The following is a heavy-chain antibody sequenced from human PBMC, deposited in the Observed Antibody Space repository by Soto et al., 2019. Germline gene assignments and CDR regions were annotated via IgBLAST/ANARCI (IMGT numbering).Heavy chain of an antibody. D-gene: IGHD3-10*01. CDR2: IYPGDSDT. CDR1: GYSFTSYW. CDR3: ARHRYYGSGSYRVYYYYGMDV. V-gene: IGHV5-51*01. Sequence: EVQLVQSGAEVKKPGESLKISCKGSGYSFTSYWIGWVRQMPGKGLEWMGIIYPGDSDTRYSPSFQGQVTISADKSISTAYLQWSSLKASDTAMYYCARHRYYGSGSYRVYYYYGMDVWGQGTTVTVSS. J-gene: IGHJ6*02.